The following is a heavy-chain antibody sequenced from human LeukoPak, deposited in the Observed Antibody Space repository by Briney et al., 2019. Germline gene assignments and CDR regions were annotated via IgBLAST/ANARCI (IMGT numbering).Heavy chain of an antibody. J-gene: IGHJ1*01. D-gene: IGHD3-9*01. CDR1: GFTFGSYW. Sequence: GGSLRLSCAASGFTFGSYWMSWVRQAPGKGLAWVANIKQDGSEKYYVDSVKGRFTISRDNAKNSLYLQMNSLRAGDTAVYYCARAGYDILTGEYFQHWGQGTLVTVSS. CDR2: IKQDGSEK. V-gene: IGHV3-7*01. CDR3: ARAGYDILTGEYFQH.